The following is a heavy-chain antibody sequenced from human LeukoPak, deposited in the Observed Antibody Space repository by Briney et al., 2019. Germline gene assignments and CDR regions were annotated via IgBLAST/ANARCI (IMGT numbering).Heavy chain of an antibody. D-gene: IGHD3-22*01. CDR3: ARKSYYDSFQHAFDI. V-gene: IGHV5-51*01. J-gene: IGHJ3*02. CDR1: GYLFSTPW. CDR2: VYPGDSSA. Sequence: GESLKISCKGSGYLFSTPWIAWVRQLPGKGLEWMGIVYPGDSSARYSPSFQGQVTMSADTSINTAYLQWNSLKASDTAMYYCARKSYYDSFQHAFDIWGRGTMVTVSS.